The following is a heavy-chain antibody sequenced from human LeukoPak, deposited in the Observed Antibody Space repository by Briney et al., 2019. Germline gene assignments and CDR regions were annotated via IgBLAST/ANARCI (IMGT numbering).Heavy chain of an antibody. V-gene: IGHV1-8*03. D-gene: IGHD2-15*01. CDR1: GYTFTSYD. J-gene: IGHJ4*02. CDR3: ARSRGLTLDY. CDR2: MNPNSGNT. Sequence: ASVKVSCKASGYTFTSYDINWVRQATGQGLEWMGWMNPNSGNTGYAQKFQGRVTITADKSTSTAYMELSSLRSEDTAVYYCARSRGLTLDYWGQGALVTVSS.